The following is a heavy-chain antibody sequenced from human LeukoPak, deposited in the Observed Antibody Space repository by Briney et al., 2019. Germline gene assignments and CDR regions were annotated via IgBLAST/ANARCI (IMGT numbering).Heavy chain of an antibody. D-gene: IGHD4-17*01. V-gene: IGHV4-4*07. J-gene: IGHJ5*02. Sequence: LSETLSLTCTVSGGSISSYYWSWIRQPAGKGLEWIGRIYTSGSTTYNPSLKSRVTMSVDTSKSQFSLNLMSVTAADTAVYYCTRDTGTTGEVKFDPWGQGTLVTVSS. CDR1: GGSISSYY. CDR2: IYTSGST. CDR3: TRDTGTTGEVKFDP.